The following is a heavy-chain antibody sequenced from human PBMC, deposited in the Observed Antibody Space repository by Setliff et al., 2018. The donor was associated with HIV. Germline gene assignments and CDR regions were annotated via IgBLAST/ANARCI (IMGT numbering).Heavy chain of an antibody. CDR3: AREGVPAAVMWFDP. CDR2: IYYSGST. CDR1: GGSISSGAYY. D-gene: IGHD2-2*01. V-gene: IGHV4-31*03. J-gene: IGHJ5*02. Sequence: SETLSLTCTVSGGSISSGAYYWSWIRQHPGKGLEWIGYIYYSGSTYYNPSLKSRVTISVDTSKNQFSLKLSSVTASDTAVYYCAREGVPAAVMWFDPWGQGTLVTVSS.